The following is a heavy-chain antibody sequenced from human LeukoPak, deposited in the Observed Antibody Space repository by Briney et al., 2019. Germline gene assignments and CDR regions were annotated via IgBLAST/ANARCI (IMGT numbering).Heavy chain of an antibody. D-gene: IGHD3-10*01. V-gene: IGHV4-4*07. J-gene: IGHJ5*02. CDR3: TRDSGTSGEVKFDP. CDR1: GGSISSYY. CDR2: IYSTGII. Sequence: SETLSLTCTVSGGSISSYYWSWIRQSAGKGLEWIGRIYSTGIITYNPSLKSRVTMSVDTSKNQLSLRLISVTAADTAVYYCTRDSGTSGEVKFDPWGQGSLVTVSS.